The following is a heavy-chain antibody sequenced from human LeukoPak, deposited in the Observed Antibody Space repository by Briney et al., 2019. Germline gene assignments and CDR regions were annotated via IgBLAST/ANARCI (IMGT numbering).Heavy chain of an antibody. V-gene: IGHV1-18*01. CDR1: GYIFTKYD. J-gene: IGHJ4*02. D-gene: IGHD6-13*01. Sequence: ASVKVSCKTSGYIFTKYDISWVRQAPGQGPEWMGWITPYNGNAQSAPKFEDRVTMTTDTSASTAYLELRGLKSDDTAVYYCARETKDGVFFDYWGQGTLVIVSS. CDR2: ITPYNGNA. CDR3: ARETKDGVFFDY.